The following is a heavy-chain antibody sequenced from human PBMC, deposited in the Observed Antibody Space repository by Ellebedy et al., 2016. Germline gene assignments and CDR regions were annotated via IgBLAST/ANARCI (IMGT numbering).Heavy chain of an antibody. Sequence: ASVKVSCKASGYTFTSYAMHWVRQAPGQRLEWMGWINAGNGNTKYSQKFQGRVTITRDTSASTAYMELSSLRSEDTAVYYCASGYSYGTYYYYGMDVWGQGTTVTVSS. D-gene: IGHD5-18*01. J-gene: IGHJ6*02. V-gene: IGHV1-3*01. CDR1: GYTFTSYA. CDR2: INAGNGNT. CDR3: ASGYSYGTYYYYGMDV.